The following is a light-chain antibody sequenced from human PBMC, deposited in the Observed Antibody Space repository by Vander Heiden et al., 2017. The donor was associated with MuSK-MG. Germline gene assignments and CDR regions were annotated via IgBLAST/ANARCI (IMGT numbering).Light chain of an antibody. CDR1: SSDVGSYNY. CDR2: EIS. V-gene: IGLV2-8*01. Sequence: TSACGSRGQPLTISCTGTSSDVGSYNYVSWYQQHPAKVPKLSMYEISKRPSGVPDRFSASKSGSTASLTASGLQAEDEADDYCSSYASSNNLLFGGGTKLTVL. J-gene: IGLJ2*01. CDR3: SSYASSNNLL.